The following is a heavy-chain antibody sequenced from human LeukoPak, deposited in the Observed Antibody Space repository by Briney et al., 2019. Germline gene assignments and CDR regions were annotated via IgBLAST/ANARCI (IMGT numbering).Heavy chain of an antibody. CDR1: GFTLSNAW. CDR3: AKDESSSSPYYGMDV. D-gene: IGHD6-13*01. Sequence: GGSLRLSCAASGFTLSNAWMSWARQAPGKGVEWGSAISGSGGSTYYADSVKGRFNISRANSKNTPYLQMNRLRAADTAVYYCAKDESSSSPYYGMDVWGQGTTVTVSS. J-gene: IGHJ6*02. CDR2: ISGSGGST. V-gene: IGHV3-23*01.